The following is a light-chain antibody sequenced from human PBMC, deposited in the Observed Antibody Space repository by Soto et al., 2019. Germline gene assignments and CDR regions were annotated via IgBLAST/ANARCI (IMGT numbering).Light chain of an antibody. CDR1: QSVGTN. J-gene: IGKJ4*01. CDR3: LQHNSYPLT. Sequence: EIVMTQSPATLSVSPGERATLSCRASQSVGTNLAWYQQKPGQAPSLLIYGASTRATAFPARFSGSGSGTEFTLTISSLQPEDFATYYCLQHNSYPLTFGGGTKVDIK. V-gene: IGKV3-15*01. CDR2: GAS.